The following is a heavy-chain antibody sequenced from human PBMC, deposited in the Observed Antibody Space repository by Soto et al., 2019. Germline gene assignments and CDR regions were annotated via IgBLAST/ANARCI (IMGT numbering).Heavy chain of an antibody. CDR2: MSYAATDK. J-gene: IGHJ4*02. CDR1: GFTFSDYA. CDR3: VKDPYIAAACPYYFDS. Sequence: GGSLRLSCADSGFTFSDYAMHWVRQAPGKGLERVAAMSYAATDKYYGDSVKGRFTISRDNSKNTLYLQMSSLRAEDTALYYCVKDPYIAAACPYYFDSWGQGTLVTVSA. V-gene: IGHV3-30-3*01. D-gene: IGHD6-13*01.